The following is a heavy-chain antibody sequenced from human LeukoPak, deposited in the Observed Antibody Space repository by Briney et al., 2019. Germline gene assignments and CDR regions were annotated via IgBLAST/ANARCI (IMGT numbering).Heavy chain of an antibody. CDR1: GFTFSGSA. CDR2: IWYDGSNK. D-gene: IGHD3-22*01. Sequence: TGGSLRLSCAASGFTFSGSAMHWVRQAPGKGLEWVALIWYDGSNKYYADSVKGRFTISRDNSKNTLYLQMNSLRAEDTAVYYCARDQYDSSGYYDYWGQGTLVSVSS. J-gene: IGHJ4*02. CDR3: ARDQYDSSGYYDY. V-gene: IGHV3-33*08.